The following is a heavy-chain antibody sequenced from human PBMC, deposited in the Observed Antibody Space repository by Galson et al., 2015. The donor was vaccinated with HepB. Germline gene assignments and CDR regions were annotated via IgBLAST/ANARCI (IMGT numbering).Heavy chain of an antibody. CDR1: GYTFNTYG. Sequence: QSGAEVKRPGASVKVSCKASGYTFNTYGISWVRQAHGQGLEWMGWISAYNGNTVSAQNFQGRVTMTTDTSTSTAYMELRSLRSDDTAVYYCARDFSSSVAPMFFDYWGQGTLVTVSS. D-gene: IGHD6-6*01. V-gene: IGHV1-18*04. J-gene: IGHJ4*02. CDR2: ISAYNGNT. CDR3: ARDFSSSVAPMFFDY.